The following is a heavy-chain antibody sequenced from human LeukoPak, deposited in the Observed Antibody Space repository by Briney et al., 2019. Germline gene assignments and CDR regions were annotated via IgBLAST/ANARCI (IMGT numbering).Heavy chain of an antibody. V-gene: IGHV1-2*02. J-gene: IGHJ6*02. Sequence: ASVKVSCKASGYTFTGYYMHWVRQAPGQGLEWMGWINPNSGGTNYAQKFQGRVTMTRDTSISTAYMELSRLRSDDTAVYYCARGGAIWFGESDYYYGMDVWGQGTTVTVSS. CDR1: GYTFTGYY. CDR2: INPNSGGT. D-gene: IGHD3-10*01. CDR3: ARGGAIWFGESDYYYGMDV.